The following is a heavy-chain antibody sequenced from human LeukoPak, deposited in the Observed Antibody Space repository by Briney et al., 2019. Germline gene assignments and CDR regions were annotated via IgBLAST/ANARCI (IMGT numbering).Heavy chain of an antibody. CDR2: IGSSSTI. CDR1: GFTFSTYS. Sequence: GGSLRLSCAASGFTFSTYSMNWVRQAPGKGLEWVSYIGSSSTIYYADSVKGRFTISRDNAKNSLYLQMNSLRAEDTALYYCARDGVAAAFDYWGQGTLVTVSS. J-gene: IGHJ4*02. V-gene: IGHV3-48*01. CDR3: ARDGVAAAFDY. D-gene: IGHD6-13*01.